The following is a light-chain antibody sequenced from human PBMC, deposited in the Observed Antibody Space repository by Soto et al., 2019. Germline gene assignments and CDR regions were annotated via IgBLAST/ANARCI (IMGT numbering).Light chain of an antibody. J-gene: IGKJ1*01. CDR1: RSLVYSDGKTY. V-gene: IGKV2-30*01. Sequence: VVMTQSPVSLPVTLGQPASISCRSSRSLVYSDGKTYLNWFQQRPGHSPRRLIYQVSNRDSGVPDRFSGSGSGTDFTPQINRVEAEDVGVYYCMQGTHWPWTFGQGTKVEIK. CDR2: QVS. CDR3: MQGTHWPWT.